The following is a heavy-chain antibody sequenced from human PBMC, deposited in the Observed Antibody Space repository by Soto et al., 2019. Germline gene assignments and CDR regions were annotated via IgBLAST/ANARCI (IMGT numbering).Heavy chain of an antibody. V-gene: IGHV4-31*03. CDR1: GVSISSPHHN. D-gene: IGHD4-17*01. CDR2: MHHSGRT. Sequence: SETLSLTCTVSGVSISSPHHNWSWIRQYPGKDLEWIGHMHHSGRTHYNPSLKSRVAISVDTSKNQFSLYLNSVTAADTAVYYCARRYGPGFDYWGQGTLVTVSS. J-gene: IGHJ4*02. CDR3: ARRYGPGFDY.